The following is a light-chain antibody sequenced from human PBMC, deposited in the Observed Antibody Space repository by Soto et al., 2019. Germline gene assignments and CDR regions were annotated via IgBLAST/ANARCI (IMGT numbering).Light chain of an antibody. Sequence: EIVLTQSPGTLSLSPGERATLSCRGSQSVSSNYLAWYQQKPGQAPRLLIYSAYNRATGIPDRFSGSGSGTDFTLTISRLEPEDFAVYYCQQYIGSPGITCGQGTRLEIK. J-gene: IGKJ5*01. CDR3: QQYIGSPGIT. CDR1: QSVSSNY. V-gene: IGKV3-20*01. CDR2: SAY.